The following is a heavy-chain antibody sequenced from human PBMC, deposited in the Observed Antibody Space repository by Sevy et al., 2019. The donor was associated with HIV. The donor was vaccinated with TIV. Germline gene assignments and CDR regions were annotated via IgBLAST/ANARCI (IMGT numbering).Heavy chain of an antibody. J-gene: IGHJ6*03. CDR1: GFSFDSYG. D-gene: IGHD3-22*01. CDR2: ISGSGTRT. CDR3: AKGGGGHYDPDEIGYYFYYYNMDV. Sequence: GGSLRLSCAVSGFSFDSYGMTWVRQAPGKGLEWVSGISGSGTRTYYADSVKGRFIISRDNSKNTLYLQKNSHRSEDTALYYCAKGGGGHYDPDEIGYYFYYYNMDVWGKGTTVTVSS. V-gene: IGHV3-23*01.